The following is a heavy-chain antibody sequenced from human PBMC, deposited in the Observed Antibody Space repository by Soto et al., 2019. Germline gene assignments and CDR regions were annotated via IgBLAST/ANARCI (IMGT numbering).Heavy chain of an antibody. Sequence: EVQLVESGGGLVQPGGSLRLSCAASGFTFSSYWMHWVRQAPGKGLVWVSRINSDGSSTSYADSVKGRFTISRDNAKNKLYLQMNSLRGEDTAVYYCARGYCSGGSCYHYYYYGMDVWGQGTTVTVSS. CDR1: GFTFSSYW. CDR2: INSDGSST. J-gene: IGHJ6*02. CDR3: ARGYCSGGSCYHYYYYGMDV. V-gene: IGHV3-74*01. D-gene: IGHD2-15*01.